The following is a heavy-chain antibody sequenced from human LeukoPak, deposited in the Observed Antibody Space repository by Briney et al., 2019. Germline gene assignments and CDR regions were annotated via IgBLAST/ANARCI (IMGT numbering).Heavy chain of an antibody. D-gene: IGHD1-26*01. V-gene: IGHV3-7*01. Sequence: GGSLRLSCAASGFTFSSYWMSWVRHAPGKGLEWVANIKQDGSEKYYVDSVKGRFIISRDNAKNSLYLQMNSLRAEDTAVYYCARTSGSYDAFDIWGQGTMVTVSS. CDR2: IKQDGSEK. CDR1: GFTFSSYW. CDR3: ARTSGSYDAFDI. J-gene: IGHJ3*02.